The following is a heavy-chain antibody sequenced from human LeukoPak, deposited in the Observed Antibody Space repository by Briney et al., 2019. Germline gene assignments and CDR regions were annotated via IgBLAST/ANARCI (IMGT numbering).Heavy chain of an antibody. J-gene: IGHJ6*02. V-gene: IGHV4-59*01. CDR1: GGSISNYY. CDR3: ARDAGDDYYYYGMDV. CDR2: IYYSGST. Sequence: SETLSLTCTVSGGSISNYYWSWIRQPPGQALEWIGYIYYSGSTSYNPSLKSRVTISVDTSKNQFSLKLSSVTAADTAVYYCARDAGDDYYYYGMDVWGQGTTVTVSS. D-gene: IGHD3-10*01.